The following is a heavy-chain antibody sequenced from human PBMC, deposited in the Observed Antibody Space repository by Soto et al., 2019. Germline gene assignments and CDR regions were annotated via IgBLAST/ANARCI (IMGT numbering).Heavy chain of an antibody. Sequence: SSETLSLTCTVSGGSISSGGYYWSWIRQHPGKGLEWIGYIYYSGSTYYNPSLKSRVTISVDTSKNQFSLKLSSVTAADTAVYYCARVRIAAAGLIDYWGQGTLVTVSS. J-gene: IGHJ4*02. CDR1: GGSISSGGYY. D-gene: IGHD6-13*01. CDR3: ARVRIAAAGLIDY. V-gene: IGHV4-31*03. CDR2: IYYSGST.